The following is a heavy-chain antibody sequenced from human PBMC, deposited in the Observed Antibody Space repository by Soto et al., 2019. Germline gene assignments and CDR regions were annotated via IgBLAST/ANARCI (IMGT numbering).Heavy chain of an antibody. CDR1: GFTVSSNY. CDR3: ARGYCSSTSCYATNEYNWFDP. CDR2: IYSGGST. J-gene: IGHJ5*02. D-gene: IGHD2-2*01. V-gene: IGHV3-53*01. Sequence: GGSLRLSCAASGFTVSSNYMSWVRQAPGKGLEWVSVIYSGGSTYYADSVKGRFTISRDNSKNTLYLQMNSLRAEDTAVYYCARGYCSSTSCYATNEYNWFDPWGQGTLVTVSS.